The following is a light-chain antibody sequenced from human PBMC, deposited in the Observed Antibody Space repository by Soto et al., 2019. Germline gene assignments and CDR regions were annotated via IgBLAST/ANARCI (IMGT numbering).Light chain of an antibody. CDR3: QSSDSSLATII. J-gene: IGLJ2*01. V-gene: IGLV1-40*01. Sequence: QSVLTQPPSVSGAPGQRVTISCTGTSSNLGAGYDVHWYQQLPGTAPKLLINGNNNRPSGVPDRFSGSKLGTSGSLAINGIKAEDEADYYCQSSDSSLATIIFGGGTKLTVL. CDR1: SSNLGAGYD. CDR2: GNN.